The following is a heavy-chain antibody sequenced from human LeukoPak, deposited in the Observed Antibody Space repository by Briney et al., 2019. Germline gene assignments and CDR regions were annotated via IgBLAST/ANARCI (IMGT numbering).Heavy chain of an antibody. D-gene: IGHD6-13*01. J-gene: IGHJ6*02. CDR2: IKQDGSEK. CDR3: ARDRYSSSWYPDYGMDV. Sequence: GGSLRLSCAASGFTFSSYWMSWVRQAPGKGLEWVANIKQDGSEKYYVDSVKGRFTISRDNATNSLYLQMNSLRAEDTAVYYCARDRYSSSWYPDYGMDVWGQGTTVTVSS. CDR1: GFTFSSYW. V-gene: IGHV3-7*01.